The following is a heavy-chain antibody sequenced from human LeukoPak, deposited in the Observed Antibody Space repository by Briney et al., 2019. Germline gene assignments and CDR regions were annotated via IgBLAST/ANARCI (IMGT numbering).Heavy chain of an antibody. D-gene: IGHD6-19*01. CDR3: AKGSGIAVAGTIDY. V-gene: IGHV3-9*03. CDR1: GFTFDDYA. Sequence: GGSLRLSCAASGFTFDDYAMHWVRQVPGKGLEWVSGISWNSGSIGYADSVKGRFTISRDNAKNSLYLQMNSLRAEDMALYYCAKGSGIAVAGTIDYWGQGTLVTVSS. J-gene: IGHJ4*02. CDR2: ISWNSGSI.